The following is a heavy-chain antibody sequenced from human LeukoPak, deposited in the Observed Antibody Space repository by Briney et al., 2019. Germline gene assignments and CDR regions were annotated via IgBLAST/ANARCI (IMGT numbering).Heavy chain of an antibody. V-gene: IGHV5-51*01. CDR3: AINRGYQLPLTGFGL. CDR2: IYPDASDA. CDR1: GYSFTNYW. D-gene: IGHD1-20*01. Sequence: GESLKISCKGFGYSFTNYWIGWVRQMPGKGLEWMGIIYPDASDARYNPSFQGRVTMSADKSINTASLQWSRLEASDTAMYYCAINRGYQLPLTGFGLWGGGTTVT. J-gene: IGHJ3*01.